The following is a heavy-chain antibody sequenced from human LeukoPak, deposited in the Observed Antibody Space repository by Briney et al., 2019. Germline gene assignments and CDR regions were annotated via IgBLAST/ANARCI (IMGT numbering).Heavy chain of an antibody. V-gene: IGHV3-21*01. Sequence: GGSLRLSCAASGFTFSSYSMNWVRQAPGKGLEWVSSISSSSSYIYYADSVKGRFTISRDNAKNSLYLQMNSLRAEDTAVYYCARIDSYGYHYFDYWGQGTLVTVSS. J-gene: IGHJ4*02. CDR2: ISSSSSYI. D-gene: IGHD5-18*01. CDR1: GFTFSSYS. CDR3: ARIDSYGYHYFDY.